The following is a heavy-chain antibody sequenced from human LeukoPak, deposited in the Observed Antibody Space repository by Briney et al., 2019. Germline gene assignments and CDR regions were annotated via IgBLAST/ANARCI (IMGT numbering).Heavy chain of an antibody. Sequence: PGGSLRLSCAASGFTFSSYAMSWVRQAPGKGLEWVSAISGSGGSTYYADSVKGRFTISRDNSKNTLYLQMNSLRAEDTAVYYCASRPSKWELFNWLDPWGQGTLVTVSS. CDR1: GFTFSSYA. CDR3: ASRPSKWELFNWLDP. D-gene: IGHD1-26*01. CDR2: ISGSGGST. V-gene: IGHV3-23*01. J-gene: IGHJ5*02.